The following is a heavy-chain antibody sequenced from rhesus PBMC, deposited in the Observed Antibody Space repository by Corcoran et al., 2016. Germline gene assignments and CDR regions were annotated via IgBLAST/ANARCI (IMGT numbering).Heavy chain of an antibody. CDR3: ARDWRTGALFDY. V-gene: IGHV4S19*01. J-gene: IGHJ4*01. CDR1: GGSISSSNW. Sequence: QVQLQESGPGLVKPSETLSLTCAVSGGSISSSNWWSWIRQPPGKGLEWIGYISGRSGSTNDNPTLKSGFTITKDTAKNQVFLKLSYVTAADTAVYYCARDWRTGALFDYWGQGVLVTVSS. CDR2: ISGRSGST. D-gene: IGHD7-45*01.